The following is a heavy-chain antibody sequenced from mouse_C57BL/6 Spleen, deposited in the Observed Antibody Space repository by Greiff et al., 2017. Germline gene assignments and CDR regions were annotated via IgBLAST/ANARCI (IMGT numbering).Heavy chain of an antibody. Sequence: QVQLQQPGPELVKPGASVKISCKASGYAFRSSWMNWVKPRPGKGLAWIGRISPGDGDTNYNWKFKGKATLTADKSSSTAYMQRSSLTSEDSAVYCCARDTTVSMDYWGQGTSVTGSS. CDR2: ISPGDGDT. CDR3: ARDTTVSMDY. J-gene: IGHJ4*01. CDR1: GYAFRSSW. D-gene: IGHD1-1*01. V-gene: IGHV1-82*01.